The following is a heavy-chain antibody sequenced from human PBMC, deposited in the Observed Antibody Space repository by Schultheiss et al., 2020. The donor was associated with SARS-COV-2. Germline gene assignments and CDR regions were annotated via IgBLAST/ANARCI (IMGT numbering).Heavy chain of an antibody. V-gene: IGHV1-69*05. J-gene: IGHJ6*02. CDR2: IIPIFGTA. CDR1: GGTFSSYA. Sequence: SVKVSCKASGGTFSSYAIGWVRQAPGQGLEWMGGIIPIFGTANYAQKFQGWVTMTRDTSISTAYMELSRLRSDDTAVYYCARRAMVRGVILSYGMDVWGQGTTVTVSS. CDR3: ARRAMVRGVILSYGMDV. D-gene: IGHD3-10*01.